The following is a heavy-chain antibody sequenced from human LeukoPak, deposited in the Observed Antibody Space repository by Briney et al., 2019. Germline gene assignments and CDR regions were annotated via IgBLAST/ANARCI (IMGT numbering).Heavy chain of an antibody. CDR2: ISGSGGRT. J-gene: IGHJ4*02. CDR1: GFTFSSYA. Sequence: PGGSLRLSCAASGFTFSSYAMNWVRQAPGKGLEWVSSISGSGGRTYYADSVKGRFTISRDNAKNSLYLQMNSLRAEDTAVYYCARGGYSNYGDYFDYWGQGTLVTVSS. CDR3: ARGGYSNYGDYFDY. D-gene: IGHD4-11*01. V-gene: IGHV3-23*01.